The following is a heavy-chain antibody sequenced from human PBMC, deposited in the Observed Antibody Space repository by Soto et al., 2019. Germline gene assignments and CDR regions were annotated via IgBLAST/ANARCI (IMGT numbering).Heavy chain of an antibody. V-gene: IGHV1-69*12. D-gene: IGHD2-15*01. CDR2: IIPIFGTA. J-gene: IGHJ4*02. Sequence: QVQLVQSGAEVKKPGSSVKVSCKASGGTFSSYAISWVRQAPGQGLEWMGGIIPIFGTANYAQKFQGRVTITADETTSTAYMELSSLRSEETAVYYGAREFSLAAPHFDYWGQGTLVTVSS. CDR1: GGTFSSYA. CDR3: AREFSLAAPHFDY.